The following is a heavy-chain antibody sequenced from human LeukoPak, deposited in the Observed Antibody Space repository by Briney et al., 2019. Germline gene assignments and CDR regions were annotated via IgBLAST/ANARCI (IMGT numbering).Heavy chain of an antibody. CDR1: GGSIRSYY. D-gene: IGHD6-19*01. V-gene: IGHV4-34*01. J-gene: IGHJ1*01. CDR2: INHSGST. Sequence: SETLSLTCTVSGGSIRSYYWSWIRQPPGKGLEWIGEINHSGSTNYNPSLKSRVTISVDTSKNQFSLKLSSVTAADTAVYYCARGRQWLVRGYFQHWGQGTLVTVSS. CDR3: ARGRQWLVRGYFQH.